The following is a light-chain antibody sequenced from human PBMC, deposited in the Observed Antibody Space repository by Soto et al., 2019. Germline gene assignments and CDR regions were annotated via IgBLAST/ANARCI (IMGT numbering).Light chain of an antibody. CDR3: QQYNTYSGT. J-gene: IGKJ1*01. CDR2: AXS. V-gene: IGKV1-5*01. CDR1: QNVRIW. Sequence: DIHMTQSPSTLPASVGDRVTVAXRARQNVRIWFAWYQQKPGXPPKXXXDAXSNLEGGGPSRLSGSGSGTEFTLPISSLHPDDFSTYYCQQYNTYSGTFGQGTKVDIK.